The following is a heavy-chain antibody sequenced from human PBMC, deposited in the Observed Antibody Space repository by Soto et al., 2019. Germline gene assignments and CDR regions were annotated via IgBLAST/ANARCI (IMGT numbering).Heavy chain of an antibody. CDR1: GFTFSSYA. J-gene: IGHJ4*02. CDR3: ARDVGYNRQAY. D-gene: IGHD2-2*02. CDR2: IKEDGSLA. Sequence: PGGSLRLSCAASGFTFSSYAMSWVRQAPGKGLEWLANIKEDGSLAYYVDSVKGRFTISRDNAKNSLFLQMNSLRAEDTAVYYCARDVGYNRQAYWGLGTLVTVSS. V-gene: IGHV3-7*04.